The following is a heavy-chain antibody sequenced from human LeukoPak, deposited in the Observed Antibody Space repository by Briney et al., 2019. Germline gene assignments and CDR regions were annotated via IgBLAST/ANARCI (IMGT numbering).Heavy chain of an antibody. CDR3: ARAGRFQYPLLYPTDY. J-gene: IGHJ4*02. CDR1: GFTFSSYA. Sequence: GGSLRLSCAASGFTFSSYAMHWVRQAPGKGLEWVAIISYDGGNESYADSVKGRFTISRDNSKNTLYLQMNSLRTEDTAVFYCARAGRFQYPLLYPTDYWGQGTLVTVSS. D-gene: IGHD2-2*02. CDR2: ISYDGGNE. V-gene: IGHV3-30-3*01.